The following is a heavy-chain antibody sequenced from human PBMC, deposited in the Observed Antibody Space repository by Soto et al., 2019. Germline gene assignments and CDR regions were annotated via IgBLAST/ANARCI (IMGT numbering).Heavy chain of an antibody. V-gene: IGHV1-18*01. CDR1: GYTFTDYG. CDR2: ITAFNGNT. Sequence: QVHLVQSGAEVEKPGASVKVSCKASGYTFTDYGIIWVRQAPGQGLQWMGWITAFNGNTKYAQQFQGRVTMTTDTSTSTAYMELRSLESDDTAVYYCARISQIDFWSGYYYFFDYWGQGTLVTVSS. D-gene: IGHD3-3*01. CDR3: ARISQIDFWSGYYYFFDY. J-gene: IGHJ4*02.